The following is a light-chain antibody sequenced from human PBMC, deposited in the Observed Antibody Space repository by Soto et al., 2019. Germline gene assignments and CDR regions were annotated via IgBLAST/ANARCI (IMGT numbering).Light chain of an antibody. Sequence: EIVLTQSPGTLSLSPGERATLSCRASQSVNSNYLGWYQKKPAQAPRLLIYAASSRATGVPDRFSGSGSGTDFTLTISRLEPEDFATYYCQQSYSTLFTFGPGTKVDIK. CDR3: QQSYSTLFT. V-gene: IGKV3-20*01. J-gene: IGKJ3*01. CDR2: AAS. CDR1: QSVNSNY.